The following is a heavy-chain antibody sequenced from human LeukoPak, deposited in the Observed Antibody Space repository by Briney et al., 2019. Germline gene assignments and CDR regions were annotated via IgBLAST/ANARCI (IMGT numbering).Heavy chain of an antibody. D-gene: IGHD3-22*01. Sequence: PEGSLRLSCAASGFTVSSNYMSWVRQAPGKGLEWVSVIYSGGSTYYADSVKGRFTISRDNSKNTLYLQMNSLRAEDTAVYYCARDYYYDSSGYYYGDAFDIWGQGTMVTVSS. V-gene: IGHV3-53*01. CDR3: ARDYYYDSSGYYYGDAFDI. J-gene: IGHJ3*02. CDR1: GFTVSSNY. CDR2: IYSGGST.